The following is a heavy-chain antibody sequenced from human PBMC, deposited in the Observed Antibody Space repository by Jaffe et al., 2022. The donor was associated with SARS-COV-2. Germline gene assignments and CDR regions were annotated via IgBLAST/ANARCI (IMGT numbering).Heavy chain of an antibody. V-gene: IGHV3-23*01. J-gene: IGHJ6*02. CDR1: GFTFSSYA. CDR2: ISGSGGST. D-gene: IGHD3-22*01. CDR3: AKHTYYYDSSGGGGMDV. Sequence: EVQLLESGGGLVQPGGSLRLSCAASGFTFSSYAMSWVRQAPGKGLEWVSAISGSGGSTYYADSVKGRFTISRDNSKNTLYLQMNSLRAEDTAVYYCAKHTYYYDSSGGGGMDVWGQGTTVTVSS.